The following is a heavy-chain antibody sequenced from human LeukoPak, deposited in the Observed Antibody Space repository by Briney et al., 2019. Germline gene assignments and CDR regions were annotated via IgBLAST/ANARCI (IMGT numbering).Heavy chain of an antibody. D-gene: IGHD6-25*01. Sequence: GRSLRLSCAASGFTFSSYGMHWVRQAPGKGLEWVAVISYDGSNKYYADSVKGRFTISRDNSKNTLYLQMNSLRAEDTAVYYSAKDHHGSFDYWGQGTLVTVSS. V-gene: IGHV3-30*18. CDR1: GFTFSSYG. J-gene: IGHJ4*02. CDR3: AKDHHGSFDY. CDR2: ISYDGSNK.